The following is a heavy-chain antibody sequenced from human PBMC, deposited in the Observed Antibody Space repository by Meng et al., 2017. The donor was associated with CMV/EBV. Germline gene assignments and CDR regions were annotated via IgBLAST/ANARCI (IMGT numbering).Heavy chain of an antibody. CDR1: GYTFISYG. CDR2: ISAYNGNT. J-gene: IGHJ4*02. V-gene: IGHV1-18*01. CDR3: ARGAHYDFWGAHSMGD. Sequence: ASVKVSCKASGYTFISYGISWVRQAPGQGLEWMGWISAYNGNTNYAQKLQGRVTMTTDTSTSTAYMELRNLRSDDTAVYYCARGAHYDFWGAHSMGDWGQGTLVTVSS. D-gene: IGHD3-3*01.